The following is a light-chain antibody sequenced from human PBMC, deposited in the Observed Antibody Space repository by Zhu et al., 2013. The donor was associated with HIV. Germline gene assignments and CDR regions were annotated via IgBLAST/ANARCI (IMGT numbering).Light chain of an antibody. CDR2: SAS. CDR1: HDIRDD. Sequence: AIQMTQSPSSLSASVGDTVTITCRASHDIRDDLDWYQQRPGRAPDLLIYSASTLPTGVPSRFGGSRSGTDFSLTISSLQPDDFATYYCQQYNSYSLTFGGGTKVGGQT. CDR3: QQYNSYSLT. V-gene: IGKV1-6*01. J-gene: IGKJ4*01.